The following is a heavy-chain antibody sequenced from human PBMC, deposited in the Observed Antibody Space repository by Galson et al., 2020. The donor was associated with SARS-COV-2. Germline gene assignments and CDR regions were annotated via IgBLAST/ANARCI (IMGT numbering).Heavy chain of an antibody. Sequence: SETLSLTCTVSGYSVSTTNYWGWVRQPPGRGLEWIGSVYPSGSTYYNPSLKSRVTISVDTSKNQFSLRLDSVTAADTALYYCARQGVNMIMGGTVPGWLFDRWGRGTLVTVSA. J-gene: IGHJ2*01. V-gene: IGHV4-38-2*02. CDR1: GYSVSTTNY. D-gene: IGHD2-8*01. CDR2: VYPSGST. CDR3: ARQGVNMIMGGTVPGWLFDR.